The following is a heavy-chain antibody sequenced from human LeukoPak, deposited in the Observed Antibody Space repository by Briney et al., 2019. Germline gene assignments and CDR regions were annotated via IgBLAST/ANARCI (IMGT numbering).Heavy chain of an antibody. D-gene: IGHD3-16*02. Sequence: SETLSLTCAVYGGSFSGYYWSWIRQPPGKGLEWIGEINHSGSTNYNPSLKSRVTISVDTSKNQFSLKLSSVTAADTAVYYCAGEPPLRAFFDYWGQGTLVTVSS. CDR2: INHSGST. CDR3: AGEPPLRAFFDY. CDR1: GGSFSGYY. V-gene: IGHV4-34*01. J-gene: IGHJ4*02.